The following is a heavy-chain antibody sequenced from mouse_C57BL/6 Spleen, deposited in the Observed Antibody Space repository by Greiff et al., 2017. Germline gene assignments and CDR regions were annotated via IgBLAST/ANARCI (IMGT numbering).Heavy chain of an antibody. CDR3: ARRDFYYGEGDYFDY. CDR1: GYTFTSYG. CDR2: IYPRSGNT. J-gene: IGHJ2*01. V-gene: IGHV1-81*01. Sequence: QVQLQQSGAELARPGASVKLSCKASGYTFTSYGISWVKQRTGQGLEWIGEIYPRSGNTYYNEKFKGKATLTADKSSSTAYMELRSLTSEDSAVYFCARRDFYYGEGDYFDYWGQGTTLTVSS. D-gene: IGHD2-1*01.